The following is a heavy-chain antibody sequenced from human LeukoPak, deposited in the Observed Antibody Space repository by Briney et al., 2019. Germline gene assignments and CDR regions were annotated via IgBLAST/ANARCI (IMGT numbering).Heavy chain of an antibody. J-gene: IGHJ4*02. CDR1: GFTFSSYS. CDR3: ASGVESIAAAAPYYFDY. Sequence: GGSLRLSCAASGFTFSSYSMNWVRQAPGKGLEWVSYISSSSSTIHYADSVKGRFTISRDNAKNSLYLQMNSLRAEDTAVYYCASGVESIAAAAPYYFDYWGQGTLVTVPS. V-gene: IGHV3-48*01. D-gene: IGHD6-13*01. CDR2: ISSSSSTI.